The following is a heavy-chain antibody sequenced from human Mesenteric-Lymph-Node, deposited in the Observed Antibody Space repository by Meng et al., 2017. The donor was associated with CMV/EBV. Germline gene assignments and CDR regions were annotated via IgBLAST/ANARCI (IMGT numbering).Heavy chain of an antibody. CDR3: AREITAAGGSDY. J-gene: IGHJ4*02. V-gene: IGHV3-30*04. D-gene: IGHD6-13*01. CDR1: GFTFSSYA. Sequence: GGSLRLSCAASGFTFSSYAMHWVRQVPGKGLEWVAVISYDGSNKYYADSVKGRFTISRDNSKNTLYLQMNSLRAEDTAVYYCAREITAAGGSDYWGQGTLVTVSS. CDR2: ISYDGSNK.